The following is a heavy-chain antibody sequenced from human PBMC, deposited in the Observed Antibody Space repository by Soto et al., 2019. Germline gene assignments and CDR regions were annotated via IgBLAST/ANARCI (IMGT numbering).Heavy chain of an antibody. D-gene: IGHD3-3*01. V-gene: IGHV4-59*08. CDR2: IYYSGST. J-gene: IGHJ6*03. Sequence: SETLSLTCTVSGGSISSYYWSWIRQPPGKGLEWIGYIYYSGSTNYNPSLKSRVTISVDTSKNQFSLKLSSVTAADTAVYYCARLGGYYTGDYYMDVWDKGTTVTVSS. CDR3: ARLGGYYTGDYYMDV. CDR1: GGSISSYY.